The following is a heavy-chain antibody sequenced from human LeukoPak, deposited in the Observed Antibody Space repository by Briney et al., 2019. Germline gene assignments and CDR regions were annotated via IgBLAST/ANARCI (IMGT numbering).Heavy chain of an antibody. J-gene: IGHJ4*02. D-gene: IGHD5-24*01. V-gene: IGHV4-38-2*02. CDR3: ATRTDKEMTTSKDY. CDR1: GYSISSGSY. CDR2: SYYTGST. Sequence: PSETLSLTCTVSGYSISSGSYWGWIRQPPGKALEWIGSSYYTGSTYYNPSLKSRVTISVDTSKNQFSLKLSSVTAADTAVYYCATRTDKEMTTSKDYWGQGTLVTVSS.